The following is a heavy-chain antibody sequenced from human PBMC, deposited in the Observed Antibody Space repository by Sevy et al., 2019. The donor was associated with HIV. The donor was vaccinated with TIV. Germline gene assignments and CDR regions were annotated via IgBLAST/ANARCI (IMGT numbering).Heavy chain of an antibody. V-gene: IGHV3-15*01. J-gene: IGHJ6*02. D-gene: IGHD2-2*01. Sequence: GGSLRLSCAASGFTFSNAWMSLVRQAPGKGLEWVGRIKSKTDGGTTDYAAPVKGRFTISRDDSKNTLYLQMNSLKTEDTAVYYCTTHIVVVPAAMWRADYYGMDVWGQGTTVTVSS. CDR2: IKSKTDGGTT. CDR1: GFTFSNAW. CDR3: TTHIVVVPAAMWRADYYGMDV.